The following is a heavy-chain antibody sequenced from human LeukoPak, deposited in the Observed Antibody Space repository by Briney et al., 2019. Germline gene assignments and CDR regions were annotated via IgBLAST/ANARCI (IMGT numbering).Heavy chain of an antibody. V-gene: IGHV1-18*01. CDR2: SSAYNDDT. D-gene: IGHD2-15*01. Sequence: ASVNVSCKASGYTFSNFGISWVRQAPGQGLEWMGWSSAYNDDTHYAQKFQGRVTMTTDTSTNTAYMDLRSLRSDDTAMYYCAKDFYNSGGRWYDCFDIWGQGTMVTVSS. CDR1: GYTFSNFG. CDR3: AKDFYNSGGRWYDCFDI. J-gene: IGHJ3*02.